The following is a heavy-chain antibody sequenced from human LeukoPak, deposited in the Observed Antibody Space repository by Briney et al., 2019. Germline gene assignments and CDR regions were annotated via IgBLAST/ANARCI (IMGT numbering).Heavy chain of an antibody. Sequence: GGSLRLSCVASEFTFSNYVMSWVRQAPGKGLEWVSAITARGDGTNYADSVRGRFTISRDNSKNTLYLHLSSLRVEDAAVYYCAKEGTVTTFVWVDVWGQGTTVTVSS. V-gene: IGHV3-23*01. CDR2: ITARGDGT. CDR1: EFTFSNYV. J-gene: IGHJ6*02. CDR3: AKEGTVTTFVWVDV. D-gene: IGHD4-17*01.